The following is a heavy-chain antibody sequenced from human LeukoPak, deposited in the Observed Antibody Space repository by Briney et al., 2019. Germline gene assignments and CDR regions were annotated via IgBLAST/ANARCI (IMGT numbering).Heavy chain of an antibody. V-gene: IGHV1-8*01. CDR2: MNPINGNT. Sequence: ASVKVSCKASGFTLTNYDINWVRQAPGQGLGWMGWMNPINGNTGYARKFQGRVTMTRDTSISTAYMERRSLTSEDTAIYYCVRDGEGVAISVNFWFDPWGQGTLVTVSS. CDR3: VRDGEGVAISVNFWFDP. J-gene: IGHJ5*02. CDR1: GFTLTNYD. D-gene: IGHD3-10*01.